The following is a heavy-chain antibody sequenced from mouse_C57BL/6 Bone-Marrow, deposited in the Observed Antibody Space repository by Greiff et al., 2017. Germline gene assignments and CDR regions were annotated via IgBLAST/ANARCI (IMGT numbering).Heavy chain of an antibody. CDR1: GFSLTSYG. J-gene: IGHJ3*01. V-gene: IGHV2-2*01. Sequence: QVQLKQSGPGLVQPSQSLSITCTVSGFSLTSYGVHWVRQSPGKGLEWLGVIWSGGSTDYNAAFISRLSISKDNSKSQVFFKMNSLQADDTAIYYCASPGRYYPFAYWGQGTLVNVSA. CDR2: IWSGGST. CDR3: ASPGRYYPFAY. D-gene: IGHD2-3*01.